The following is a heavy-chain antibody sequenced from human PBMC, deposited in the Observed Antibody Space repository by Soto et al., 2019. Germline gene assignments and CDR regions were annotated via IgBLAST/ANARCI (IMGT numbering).Heavy chain of an antibody. CDR3: AQYYYGSGSYFDH. CDR2: IYHSGT. J-gene: IGHJ4*02. D-gene: IGHD3-10*01. V-gene: IGHV4-59*01. CDR1: SASISSNY. Sequence: QVQLQESGPGLVKSSETLSLTCTVSSASISSNYWSWIRQTPGKGLEWIGYIYHSGTNYNPSLKSRVFISMDTSKNQFSLKLSSVTTADTAVYFCAQYYYGSGSYFDHWGQGTLVTVSS.